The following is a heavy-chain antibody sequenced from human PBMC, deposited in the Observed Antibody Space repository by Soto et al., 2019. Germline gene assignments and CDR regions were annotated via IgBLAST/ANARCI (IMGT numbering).Heavy chain of an antibody. CDR2: IKQDGTEK. Sequence: GSLRLSCAASGFNFRNYWMTWVRQAPGKGLEWVANIKQDGTEKNYADSVKGRFTISRDDAKNSLYLQMNSLRADDTAVYYCARDEGNSGYDLLDYWGQGTLVTVSS. D-gene: IGHD5-12*01. CDR1: GFNFRNYW. V-gene: IGHV3-7*05. CDR3: ARDEGNSGYDLLDY. J-gene: IGHJ4*02.